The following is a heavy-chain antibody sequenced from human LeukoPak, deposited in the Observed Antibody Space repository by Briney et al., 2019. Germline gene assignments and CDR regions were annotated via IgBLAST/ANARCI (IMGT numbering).Heavy chain of an antibody. CDR1: GGSISSYY. CDR3: ARGLIMAVAGRGEFHY. Sequence: SETLSLTCTVSGGSISSYYWSWIRQPPGKGLEWIGYIYYSGSTNYNPSLKSRVTISVDTSKNQFSLKLSSVTDADTAVYYCARGLIMAVAGRGEFHYWGQGTLVTVSS. V-gene: IGHV4-59*01. CDR2: IYYSGST. D-gene: IGHD6-13*01. J-gene: IGHJ4*02.